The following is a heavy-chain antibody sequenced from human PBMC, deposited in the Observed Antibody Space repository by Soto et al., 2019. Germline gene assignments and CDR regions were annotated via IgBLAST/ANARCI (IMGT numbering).Heavy chain of an antibody. Sequence: ASVKVSCKASGYTLTSYGISWVRQAPGQGLEWMGWISAYSGNRNYAQKVQGRVTMTTDTSTNTAYMELRSLRSDDTAVYYCARDQVGATGDYWGQGTLVTVSS. CDR2: ISAYSGNR. V-gene: IGHV1-18*01. J-gene: IGHJ4*02. CDR1: GYTLTSYG. CDR3: ARDQVGATGDY. D-gene: IGHD1-26*01.